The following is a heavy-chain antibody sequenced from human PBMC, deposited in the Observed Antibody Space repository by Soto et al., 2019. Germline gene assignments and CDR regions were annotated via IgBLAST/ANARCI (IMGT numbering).Heavy chain of an antibody. CDR3: ARSMGAKNGFEI. V-gene: IGHV3-74*01. D-gene: IGHD1-26*01. Sequence: VQLVESGGGLVQPGGSLRLSCAASGFTISNYWMHWVRQAPGKGLVWVSRSNTDGSSTNYADSVKGRFTISRDNAKNTLDLQMNSLRAEDTAVYYCARSMGAKNGFEIWGQGTMVTVSS. CDR1: GFTISNYW. CDR2: SNTDGSST. J-gene: IGHJ3*02.